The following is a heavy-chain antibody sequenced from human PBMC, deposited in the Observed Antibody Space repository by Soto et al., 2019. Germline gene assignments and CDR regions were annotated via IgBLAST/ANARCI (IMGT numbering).Heavy chain of an antibody. D-gene: IGHD6-6*01. CDR1: GFTFSSYA. J-gene: IGHJ6*02. V-gene: IGHV3-23*01. Sequence: GGSLRLSCAASGFTFSSYAMSWVRQAPGKGLEWVSAISGSGGSTYYADSVKGRFTISRDNSKNTLYLQMNSLRAEDTAVYYCAKGIAARPGVYYYYYYGMDVWGQGTTVTVSS. CDR3: AKGIAARPGVYYYYYYGMDV. CDR2: ISGSGGST.